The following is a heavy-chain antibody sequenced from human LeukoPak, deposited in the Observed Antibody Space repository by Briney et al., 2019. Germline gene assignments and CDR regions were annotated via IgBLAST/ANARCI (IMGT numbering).Heavy chain of an antibody. Sequence: SETLSLTCTVSGGSISSYYWNWIRLPPGPGMELIWYIYTSGSTNYNPSLKSRVTISVDTSKNQFSLKLSSVTAADTAVYYCARRNGDIWTGYYSFDYWGQGTLVTVSS. CDR2: IYTSGST. CDR1: GGSISSYY. CDR3: ARRNGDIWTGYYSFDY. J-gene: IGHJ4*02. V-gene: IGHV4-4*09. D-gene: IGHD3-9*01.